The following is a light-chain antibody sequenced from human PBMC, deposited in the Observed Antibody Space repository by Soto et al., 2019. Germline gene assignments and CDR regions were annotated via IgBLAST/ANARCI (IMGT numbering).Light chain of an antibody. V-gene: IGKV3-20*01. CDR3: QQYDSSPCT. CDR1: QSVSSSF. CDR2: GAS. J-gene: IGKJ1*01. Sequence: ESVLTQSPGTLSLSPGERATLSCRASQSVSSSFLAWYQLKPGQAPRLLIYGASSRATGIPDRFSGSGSGTDFTLTTSRLEPEDFAVYYCQQYDSSPCTFGQGTKVEIK.